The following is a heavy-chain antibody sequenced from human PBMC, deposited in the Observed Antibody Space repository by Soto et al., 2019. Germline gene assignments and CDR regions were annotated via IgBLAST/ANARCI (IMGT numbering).Heavy chain of an antibody. CDR3: ARRVEYSSSHDTGNYYYYMDV. CDR1: GGSISSSSYY. CDR2: IYYSGST. Sequence: QLQLQESGPGLVKPSETLSLTCTVSGGSISSSSYYWGWIRQPPGKGLEWIGSIYYSGSTYYNPSLKSRVTISVDTSKNQFSLKLSSVTAADTAVYYCARRVEYSSSHDTGNYYYYMDVWGKGTTVTVSS. J-gene: IGHJ6*03. D-gene: IGHD6-6*01. V-gene: IGHV4-39*01.